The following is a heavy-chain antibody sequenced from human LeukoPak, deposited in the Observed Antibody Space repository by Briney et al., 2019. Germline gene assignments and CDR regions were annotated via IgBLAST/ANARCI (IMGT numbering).Heavy chain of an antibody. Sequence: GGSLRLSCAASGFTFSSYAMSWVRQAPGKELEWVSAISGSGGSTYYADSVKGRFTISRDNSKNTLYLQMNSLRAEDTAVYYCAKDLTVSTVTTVSYYYGMDVWGQGTTVTVSS. J-gene: IGHJ6*02. V-gene: IGHV3-23*01. CDR1: GFTFSSYA. D-gene: IGHD4-17*01. CDR2: ISGSGGST. CDR3: AKDLTVSTVTTVSYYYGMDV.